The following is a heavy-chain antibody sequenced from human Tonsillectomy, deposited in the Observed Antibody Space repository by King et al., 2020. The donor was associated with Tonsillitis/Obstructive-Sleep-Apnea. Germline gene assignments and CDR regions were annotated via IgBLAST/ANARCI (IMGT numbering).Heavy chain of an antibody. Sequence: VQLQQWGAGLLKPSETLSLTCAVYGGSFSGYYWSWIRQPPGKGLEWIGEIDHSGSTNSNPSLKSRVTISVDTSKNQFSLKLSSVTAADTAVYYCAREFASLDFWGQGTLVTVSS. D-gene: IGHD3-10*01. V-gene: IGHV4-34*01. CDR2: IDHSGST. CDR1: GGSFSGYY. J-gene: IGHJ4*02. CDR3: AREFASLDF.